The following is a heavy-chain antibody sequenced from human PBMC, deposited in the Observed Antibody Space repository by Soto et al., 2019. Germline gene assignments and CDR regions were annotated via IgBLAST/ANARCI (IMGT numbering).Heavy chain of an antibody. Sequence: SETLSLTCAVSGGSISSSNWWSWVRQPPGKGLEWIGEIYHSGSTNYNPSLKSRVTISVGKSKNQFSLKLSSVTAADTAVYYCARGGEKRGYSYGYDYYYGMDVWGQGTTVTVSS. CDR3: ARGGEKRGYSYGYDYYYGMDV. D-gene: IGHD5-18*01. CDR1: GGSISSSNW. CDR2: IYHSGST. J-gene: IGHJ6*02. V-gene: IGHV4-4*02.